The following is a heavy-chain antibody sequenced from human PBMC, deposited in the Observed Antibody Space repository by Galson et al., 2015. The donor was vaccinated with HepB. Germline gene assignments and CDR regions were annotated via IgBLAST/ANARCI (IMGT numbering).Heavy chain of an antibody. D-gene: IGHD6-13*01. J-gene: IGHJ5*02. CDR1: GYTFTDYP. CDR3: ARDHTFRGAAVPFDP. V-gene: IGHV7-4-1*02. CDR2: INTNTGNP. Sequence: SVKVSCKASGYTFTDYPMNWVRQAPGQGLQWMGWINTNTGNPTYAQGFTGRFVFSLETSVSTAYLQIRSLKAEDTAVYYCARDHTFRGAAVPFDPWGQGTLVTVSS.